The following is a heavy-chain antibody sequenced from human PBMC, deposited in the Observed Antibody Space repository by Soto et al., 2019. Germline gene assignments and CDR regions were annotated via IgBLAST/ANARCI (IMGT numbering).Heavy chain of an antibody. Sequence: QVHLEQSGGEVRRPGASMKVSCKTSGYTFTSFGITWVRQAPGQGLECMGWISPDNGKTKYEQKFQGRVTMTTDTSTSTAYTELRRMRSDDTAIYYCARGVWYYNVLTGQSVGPDPDYRGQGTLVIVSS. J-gene: IGHJ4*02. V-gene: IGHV1-18*01. CDR1: GYTFTSFG. CDR2: ISPDNGKT. CDR3: ARGVWYYNVLTGQSVGPDPDY. D-gene: IGHD3-9*01.